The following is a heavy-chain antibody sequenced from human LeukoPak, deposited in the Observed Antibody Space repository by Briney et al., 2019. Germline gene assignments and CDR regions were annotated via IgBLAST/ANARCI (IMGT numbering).Heavy chain of an antibody. V-gene: IGHV3-7*01. Sequence: QPGGSLRLSCTASGFTFSSYWMSWVRQAPGEGLEWVANINQDASEKYYVDSVKGRLTISRDNAKNSLYLQMNSLRAEDTAVYYCARGRRVPAAMGNWFDPWGQGTLVTVSS. CDR2: INQDASEK. D-gene: IGHD2-2*01. CDR3: ARGRRVPAAMGNWFDP. J-gene: IGHJ5*02. CDR1: GFTFSSYW.